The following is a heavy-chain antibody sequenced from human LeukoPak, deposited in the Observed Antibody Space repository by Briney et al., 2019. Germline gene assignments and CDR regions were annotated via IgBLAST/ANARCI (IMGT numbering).Heavy chain of an antibody. CDR3: ARLGGATSPFGY. J-gene: IGHJ4*02. V-gene: IGHV4-59*08. Sequence: PSETLSLTCTVSGGSISSYYWSWIRQPPGKGLEWIGYIYYTGNTNYSPSLKTPVTISVDPSTTPFSLTLTSVTAADTAIYYCARLGGATSPFGYWGQGTLVTVSS. D-gene: IGHD1-26*01. CDR2: IYYTGNT. CDR1: GGSISSYY.